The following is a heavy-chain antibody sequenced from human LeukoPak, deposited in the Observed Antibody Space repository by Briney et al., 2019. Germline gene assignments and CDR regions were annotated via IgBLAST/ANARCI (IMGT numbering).Heavy chain of an antibody. CDR3: ARDRTTAIDY. Sequence: GGSLRLSCAASGFTFSSYAMHWVRQAPGEGLEWVAVISYDGSNKYYADSVKGRFTISRDNSKNTLYLQMNSLRAEDTAVYYCARDRTTAIDYWGQGTLVTVSS. CDR1: GFTFSSYA. D-gene: IGHD1-7*01. J-gene: IGHJ4*02. V-gene: IGHV3-30-3*01. CDR2: ISYDGSNK.